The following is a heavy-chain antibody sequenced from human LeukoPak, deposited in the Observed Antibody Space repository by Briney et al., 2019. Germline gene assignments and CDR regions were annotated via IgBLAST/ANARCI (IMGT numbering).Heavy chain of an antibody. J-gene: IGHJ4*02. V-gene: IGHV3-23*01. D-gene: IGHD1-26*01. CDR1: GFTFSSYA. CDR2: ISGSGGST. CDR3: AKDRGSYYTSPYFDY. Sequence: GGSLRLSCAASGFTFSSYAMSWVRQAPGKGLEWVSAISGSGGSTYYADSVKGRFTISRDNSKNTLYLQMNSLRAEDTAVYYCAKDRGSYYTSPYFDYRGQGTLVTVSS.